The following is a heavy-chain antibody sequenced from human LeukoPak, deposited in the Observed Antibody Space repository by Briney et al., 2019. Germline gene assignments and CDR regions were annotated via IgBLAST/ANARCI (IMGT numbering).Heavy chain of an antibody. CDR2: IYTSGST. V-gene: IGHV4-4*07. D-gene: IGHD4-17*01. CDR3: ARDRAYGDETGWFDP. Sequence: SETLSLTCTVSGGSISSYYWSWIRQPAGKGLEWIGRIYTSGSTNYNPSLKSRVTMSVDTSKNQFSLKLSSVTAAGTAVYYCARDRAYGDETGWFDPWGQGTLVTVSS. J-gene: IGHJ5*02. CDR1: GGSISSYY.